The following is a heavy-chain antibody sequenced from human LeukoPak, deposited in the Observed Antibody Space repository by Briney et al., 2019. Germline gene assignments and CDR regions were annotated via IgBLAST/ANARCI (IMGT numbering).Heavy chain of an antibody. Sequence: GGSLRLSCAASGFTFSSYAMSWVRQAPGKGLEWVSAISGSGGSTYYADSVKGRFTISRDNSKNTLYLQMNSLRAEDTAVYYCAKDLAKFAQQQLVLYFDYWGQGTLVTVSS. CDR3: AKDLAKFAQQQLVLYFDY. J-gene: IGHJ4*02. V-gene: IGHV3-23*01. CDR1: GFTFSSYA. CDR2: ISGSGGST. D-gene: IGHD6-13*01.